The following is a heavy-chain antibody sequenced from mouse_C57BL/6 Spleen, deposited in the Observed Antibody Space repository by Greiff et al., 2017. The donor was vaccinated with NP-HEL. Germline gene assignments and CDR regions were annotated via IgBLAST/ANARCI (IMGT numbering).Heavy chain of an antibody. CDR2: ISDGGSYT. D-gene: IGHD2-5*01. Sequence: EVMLVESGGGLVKPGGSLKLSCAASGFTFSSYAMSWVRQTPEKRLEWVATISDGGSYTYYPDNVKGRFTISRDNAKNNLYLQMSHLKSEDTAMYYCARKSKGWYFDVWGTGTTVTVSS. CDR1: GFTFSSYA. CDR3: ARKSKGWYFDV. J-gene: IGHJ1*03. V-gene: IGHV5-4*03.